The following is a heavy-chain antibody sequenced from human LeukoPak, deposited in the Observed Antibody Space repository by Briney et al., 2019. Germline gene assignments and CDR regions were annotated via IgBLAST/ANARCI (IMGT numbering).Heavy chain of an antibody. Sequence: SETLSLTCTVSGGSISSGGYYWSWIRQHPGKGLEWIGYIYYSGSTYYNLSLKSRVTISVDTSKNQFSLKLSSVTAADTAVYYCARDCSSTSCYYYGMDVWGQGTTVTVSS. D-gene: IGHD2-2*01. CDR2: IYYSGST. V-gene: IGHV4-31*03. J-gene: IGHJ6*02. CDR3: ARDCSSTSCYYYGMDV. CDR1: GGSISSGGYY.